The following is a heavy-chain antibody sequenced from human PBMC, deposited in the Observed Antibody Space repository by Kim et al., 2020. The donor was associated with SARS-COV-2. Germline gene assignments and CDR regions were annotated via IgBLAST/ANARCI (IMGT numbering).Heavy chain of an antibody. CDR1: EFTFSDYY. CDR2: ISGTTDYT. CDR3: ARVAYGSGSWYYFDY. Sequence: GGSLRLSCAASEFTFSDYYMSWIRQAPGKGLEWLSYISGTTDYTNYADSVKGRFTISRDNAKNSLYLQMNSLRAEDTAMYYCARVAYGSGSWYYFDYWGQGTLVTVSS. J-gene: IGHJ4*02. V-gene: IGHV3-11*05. D-gene: IGHD3-10*01.